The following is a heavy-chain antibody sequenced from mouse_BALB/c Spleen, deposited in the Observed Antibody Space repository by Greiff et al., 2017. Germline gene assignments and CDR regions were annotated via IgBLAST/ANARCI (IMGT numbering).Heavy chain of an antibody. CDR2: ISYSGST. D-gene: IGHD2-3*01. J-gene: IGHJ2*01. CDR1: GYSITSDYA. CDR3: ARCPDGYYPFFGY. V-gene: IGHV3-2*02. Sequence: EVQLVESGPGLVKPSQSLSLTCTVTGYSITSDYAWNWIRQFPGNKLEWMGYISYSGSTSYNPSLKSRISITRDTSKNQFFLQLNSVTTEDTATYYCARCPDGYYPFFGYWGQGTTLTVSS.